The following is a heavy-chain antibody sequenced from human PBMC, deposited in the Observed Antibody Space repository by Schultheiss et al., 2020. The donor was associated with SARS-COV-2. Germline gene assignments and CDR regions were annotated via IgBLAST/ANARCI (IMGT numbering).Heavy chain of an antibody. Sequence: SETLSLTCTVSGGSISSGSYYWSWIRQPAGKGLEWIGRIYTSGSTNYNPSLKSRVTISVDTSKNQFSLKLSSVTAADTAVYYCAKDTAMTPPVETVDYWGQGTLVTVSS. J-gene: IGHJ4*02. V-gene: IGHV4-61*02. CDR1: GGSISSGSYY. CDR2: IYTSGST. D-gene: IGHD4-17*01. CDR3: AKDTAMTPPVETVDY.